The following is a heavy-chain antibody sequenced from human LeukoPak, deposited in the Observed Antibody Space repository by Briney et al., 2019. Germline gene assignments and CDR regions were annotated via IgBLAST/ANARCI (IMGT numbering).Heavy chain of an antibody. CDR1: GGTFSSYA. CDR2: IIPILGIA. CDR3: ARTRMANNPDLDY. D-gene: IGHD2-8*01. J-gene: IGHJ4*02. V-gene: IGHV1-69*04. Sequence: SVKVSCKASGGTFSSYAISWVRQAPGQGLEWMGRIIPILGIANYAQKFQGRVTITADKSTSTAYLELRSLRSDDAAAYYCARTRMANNPDLDYWGPGTLVTVSS.